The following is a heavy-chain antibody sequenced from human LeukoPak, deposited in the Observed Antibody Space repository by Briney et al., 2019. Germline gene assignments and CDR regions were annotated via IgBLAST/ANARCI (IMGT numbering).Heavy chain of an antibody. CDR1: GFTFGDYA. CDR3: TRGRVAAIAGADY. Sequence: PGRSLRLSCRASGFTFGDYAMSWVRQAPGKGLEWVGFIRSKFNGGTTEYAASVKGRFTISRDDSSTIAYLQMSSLKTEDTAVYYCTRGRVAAIAGADYWGQGTLVTVSS. J-gene: IGHJ4*02. V-gene: IGHV3-49*04. CDR2: IRSKFNGGTT. D-gene: IGHD5-24*01.